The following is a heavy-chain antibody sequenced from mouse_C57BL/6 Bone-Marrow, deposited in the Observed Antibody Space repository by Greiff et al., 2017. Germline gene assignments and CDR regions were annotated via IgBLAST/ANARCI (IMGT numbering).Heavy chain of an antibody. V-gene: IGHV1-59*01. D-gene: IGHD2-14*01. J-gene: IGHJ1*03. Sequence: QVQLQQPGAELVRPGTSVKLSCKASGYTFTSYWMHWVKQRPGQGLEWIGVIDPSDGYTNYKQKFKGKATLTVDTSSSTAYLQRSSLTSEDSAVYYCARERYSWYFDVWGTGTTVTVSS. CDR3: ARERYSWYFDV. CDR2: IDPSDGYT. CDR1: GYTFTSYW.